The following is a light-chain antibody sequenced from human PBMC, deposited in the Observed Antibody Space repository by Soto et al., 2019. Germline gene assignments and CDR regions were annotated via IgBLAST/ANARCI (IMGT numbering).Light chain of an antibody. CDR1: QSLDTW. CDR3: QQYNSWQLS. CDR2: DAY. Sequence: DIQMTQSPSTLSASVGDRVTITCRASQSLDTWLAWYQQKPGKAPKILISDAYNLESGVPSRFSGSGSGTEFTLTISSLQPDDSATYYCQQYNSWQLSFGGGTKVEIK. J-gene: IGKJ4*01. V-gene: IGKV1-5*01.